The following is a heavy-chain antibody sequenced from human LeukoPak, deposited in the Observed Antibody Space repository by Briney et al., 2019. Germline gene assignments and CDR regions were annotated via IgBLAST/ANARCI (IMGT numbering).Heavy chain of an antibody. J-gene: IGHJ2*01. CDR2: ISTGGNYI. CDR1: GFTFSDYY. CDR3: ARPRTAWSSHWYFEV. D-gene: IGHD1-1*01. V-gene: IGHV3-11*03. Sequence: GGYLRLSCAASGFTFSDYYMSWIRQAPGKGLEWVSYISTGGNYIKDADSVKGRFTISRDNAKNSLFLRMSSLRVEDTAVYYCARPRTAWSSHWYFEVWGRGTLVTVPS.